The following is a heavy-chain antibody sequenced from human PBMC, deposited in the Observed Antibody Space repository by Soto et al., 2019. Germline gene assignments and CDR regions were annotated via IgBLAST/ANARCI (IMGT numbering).Heavy chain of an antibody. D-gene: IGHD3-9*01. CDR2: INWNGGST. J-gene: IGHJ6*02. Sequence: GGSLRLSCAASGFTSDDYGMSWVRQAPGKGLEWVSGINWNGGSTGYADSVKGRFTISRDNAKNSLYLQMNSLRAEDTALYYCARDPVLRYFDWLSTYYYYGMDVWGQATTVTVSS. CDR1: GFTSDDYG. V-gene: IGHV3-20*04. CDR3: ARDPVLRYFDWLSTYYYYGMDV.